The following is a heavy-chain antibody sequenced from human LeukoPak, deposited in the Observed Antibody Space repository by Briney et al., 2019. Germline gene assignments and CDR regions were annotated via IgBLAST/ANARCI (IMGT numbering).Heavy chain of an antibody. CDR3: AGDCSSTSCYDG. CDR2: ISSSSSYI. D-gene: IGHD2-2*01. V-gene: IGHV3-21*01. CDR1: GFTFSSYS. J-gene: IGHJ4*02. Sequence: PGGSLGLSCAASGFTFSSYSMNWVRQAPGKGLEWVSSISSSSSYIYYADSVKGRFTISRDNAKNSLYLQMNSLRAEDTAVYYCAGDCSSTSCYDGWGQGTLVTVSS.